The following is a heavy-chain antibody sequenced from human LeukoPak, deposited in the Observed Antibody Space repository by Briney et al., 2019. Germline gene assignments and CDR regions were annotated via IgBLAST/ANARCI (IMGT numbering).Heavy chain of an antibody. J-gene: IGHJ4*02. D-gene: IGHD1-26*01. Sequence: GGSLRLSCAASGFIFSHYAMTWVRQAPGKGLEWVSGISGSDDNTYYAESVKGRFTISRDNSKKTLYLQMYSLRAEDTAVYYCARVQWELRGVGSYFDYWGQGTLVTVSS. CDR3: ARVQWELRGVGSYFDY. CDR2: ISGSDDNT. CDR1: GFIFSHYA. V-gene: IGHV3-23*01.